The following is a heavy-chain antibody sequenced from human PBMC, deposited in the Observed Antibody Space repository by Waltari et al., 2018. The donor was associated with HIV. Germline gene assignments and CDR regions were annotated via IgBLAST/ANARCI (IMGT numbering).Heavy chain of an antibody. Sequence: QVQVQESGPGLVKPSETLSLTCAVSADSISNYYWSWIRQPAGKGLEWIGRIKTSGNSNYNPSLKSRLTLSADTSKNQVSLRLSSVTAADTAVYYCARLGYQDMDVWGQGTTVTVSS. V-gene: IGHV4-4*07. CDR3: ARLGYQDMDV. CDR1: ADSISNYY. CDR2: IKTSGNS. D-gene: IGHD6-25*01. J-gene: IGHJ6*02.